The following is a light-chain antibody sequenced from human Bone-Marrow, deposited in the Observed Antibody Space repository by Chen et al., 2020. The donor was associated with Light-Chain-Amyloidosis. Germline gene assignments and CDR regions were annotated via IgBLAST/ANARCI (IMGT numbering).Light chain of an antibody. CDR1: NIGSTS. J-gene: IGLJ3*02. CDR2: DDS. Sequence: SYVLTQPSSVSVAPGQTATNACGGNNIGSTSVHCYQQTPGQAPLLVVYDDSYRPSGIPERLSGSNSGNTATLTISRVEAGDEADYYCQVWDRSSDRPVFGGGTKLTVL. V-gene: IGLV3-21*02. CDR3: QVWDRSSDRPV.